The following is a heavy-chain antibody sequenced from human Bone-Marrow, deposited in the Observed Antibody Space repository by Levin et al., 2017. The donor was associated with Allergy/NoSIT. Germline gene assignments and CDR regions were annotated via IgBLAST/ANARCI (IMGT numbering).Heavy chain of an antibody. CDR2: IYWDDDK. CDR3: ALGYSGYDKEVFGAFVY. CDR1: GFSLSTSGVG. D-gene: IGHD5-12*01. Sequence: GSGPTLVKPTQTLTLTCTFSGFSLSTSGVGVGWIRQPPGKALEWLALIYWDDDKRYSPSLKSRLTITKDTSKNQVVLTMTNMDPVDTATYYCALGYSGYDKEVFGAFVYWGQGTLVTVSS. J-gene: IGHJ4*02. V-gene: IGHV2-5*02.